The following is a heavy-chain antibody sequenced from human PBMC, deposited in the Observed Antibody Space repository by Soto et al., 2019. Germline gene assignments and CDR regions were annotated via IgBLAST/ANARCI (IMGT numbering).Heavy chain of an antibody. J-gene: IGHJ4*02. CDR2: ITAYNSNT. CDR3: AREWCSNTGCAGVDY. D-gene: IGHD2-2*01. Sequence: QVQLVQSGAEIKKPGASVKVSCKASGYTFTDYGISWVRQAPGQGFEWMGWITAYNSNTKYAQKFQGNITMTTDTSTSTVSMDLRSLTSDDTAVYYCAREWCSNTGCAGVDYWGQGTLVTVSS. CDR1: GYTFTDYG. V-gene: IGHV1-18*01.